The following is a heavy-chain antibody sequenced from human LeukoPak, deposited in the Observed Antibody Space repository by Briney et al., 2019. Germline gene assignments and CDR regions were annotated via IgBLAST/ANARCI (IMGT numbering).Heavy chain of an antibody. V-gene: IGHV3-48*03. D-gene: IGHD3-22*01. CDR2: ISSSDSTS. CDR3: ARETRGHYYDSSGPDH. J-gene: IGHJ5*02. Sequence: GGSLRLSCAASGFTFRSYEMNWVRQAPGNGLEWVSYISSSDSTSHYADSVKGRFTISRDNAKNSLYLQMNSLRVEDMGVYYCARETRGHYYDSSGPDHWGQGTLVTVSS. CDR1: GFTFRSYE.